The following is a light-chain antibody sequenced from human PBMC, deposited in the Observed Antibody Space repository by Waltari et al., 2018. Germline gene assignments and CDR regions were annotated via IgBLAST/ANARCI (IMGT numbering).Light chain of an antibody. J-gene: IGLJ3*02. CDR2: DVN. CDR3: SSYKVNNTWV. Sequence: QSALTQPASVSGSPGRSITISCTGTNSDIGTFIYFTWYQHHPDQAPKPIIYDVNMPPSGVSSRFAGSKSGNAASLTISGLQAEDEADYYCSSYKVNNTWVFCGGTYVTVL. CDR1: NSDIGTFIY. V-gene: IGLV2-14*03.